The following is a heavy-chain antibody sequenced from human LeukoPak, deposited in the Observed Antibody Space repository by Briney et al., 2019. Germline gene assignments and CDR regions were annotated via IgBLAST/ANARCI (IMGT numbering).Heavy chain of an antibody. V-gene: IGHV4-38-2*02. Sequence: SETLSLTCTVSGGSISSYYWGWIRQPPGKGLEWIGSIYHSGSTYYNPSLKSRVTISVDTSKNQFSLKLSSVTAADTAVYYCAKSSRKAFDIWGQGTMVTVSS. J-gene: IGHJ3*02. CDR3: AKSSRKAFDI. CDR1: GGSISSYY. D-gene: IGHD6-13*01. CDR2: IYHSGST.